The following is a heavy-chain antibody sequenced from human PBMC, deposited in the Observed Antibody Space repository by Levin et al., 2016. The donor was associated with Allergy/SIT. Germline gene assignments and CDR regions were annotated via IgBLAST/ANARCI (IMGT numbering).Heavy chain of an antibody. V-gene: IGHV1-18*01. CDR2: ISAYNGNT. D-gene: IGHD3-10*01. Sequence: WVRQAPGQGLEWMGWISAYNGNTNYAQKLQGRVTMTTDTSTSTAYMELRSLRSDDTAVYYCAREGGTMVRGVIRYYYGMDVWGQGTTVTVSS. CDR3: AREGGTMVRGVIRYYYGMDV. J-gene: IGHJ6*02.